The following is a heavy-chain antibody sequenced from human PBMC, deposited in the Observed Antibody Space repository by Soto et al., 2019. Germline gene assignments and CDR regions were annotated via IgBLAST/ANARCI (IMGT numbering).Heavy chain of an antibody. D-gene: IGHD1-1*01. Sequence: PGGSLRLSCVASGSTFNSYSMHWVRQAPGKGLEWVAVISYDGRNTYYADSVKGRITISRDNSKNTQYLQMNSLRVEDTAVYYCARGDWNDVSYYYYGLDVWGQGTTVTVSS. J-gene: IGHJ6*02. CDR1: GSTFNSYS. V-gene: IGHV3-30*01. CDR3: ARGDWNDVSYYYYGLDV. CDR2: ISYDGRNT.